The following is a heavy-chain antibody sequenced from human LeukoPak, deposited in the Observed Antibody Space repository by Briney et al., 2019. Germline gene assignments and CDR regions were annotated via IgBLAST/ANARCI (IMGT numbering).Heavy chain of an antibody. J-gene: IGHJ4*02. Sequence: ASVKVSCKASGYTFTSYYMHWVRRAPGQGLEWMGIINPSGGSTSYAQKFQGRVTMTRDTSTSTVYMELSSLGSEDTAVYYCASAGYDGAFDYWGQGTLVTVSS. CDR3: ASAGYDGAFDY. CDR2: INPSGGST. D-gene: IGHD5-12*01. CDR1: GYTFTSYY. V-gene: IGHV1-46*03.